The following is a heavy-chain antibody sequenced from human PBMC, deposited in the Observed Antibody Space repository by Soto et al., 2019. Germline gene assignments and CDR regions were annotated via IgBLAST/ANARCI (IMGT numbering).Heavy chain of an antibody. V-gene: IGHV1-18*01. D-gene: IGHD1-26*01. CDR3: AREGRIVGATTFDY. J-gene: IGHJ4*02. CDR1: GYTFTSYG. Sequence: GASVKVSCKASGYTFTSYGISWVRQAPGLGLEWMGWISAYNGNTNYAQKLQGRVTMTTDTSTSTAYMELRSLRSDDTAVYYCAREGRIVGATTFDYWGQGTLVTVSS. CDR2: ISAYNGNT.